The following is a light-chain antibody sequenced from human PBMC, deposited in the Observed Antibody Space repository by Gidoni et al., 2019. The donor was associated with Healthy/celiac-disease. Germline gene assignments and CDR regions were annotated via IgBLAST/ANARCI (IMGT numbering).Light chain of an antibody. V-gene: IGKV3-11*01. CDR1: QSVSSY. CDR3: QQRSNWPPLYT. Sequence: EIVLTQSPATLSLSPGERATVSCRASQSVSSYLAWYQQKPGQTPSLLIYDASNRATGIPARFSGSGSGTDFTLTISSLEPEDFAVYYCQQRSNWPPLYTFGQGTKLEIK. J-gene: IGKJ2*01. CDR2: DAS.